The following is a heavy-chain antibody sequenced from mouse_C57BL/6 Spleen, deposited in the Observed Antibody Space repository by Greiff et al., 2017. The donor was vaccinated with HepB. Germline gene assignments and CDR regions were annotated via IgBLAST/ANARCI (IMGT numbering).Heavy chain of an antibody. V-gene: IGHV5-12*01. CDR2: ISNGGGST. J-gene: IGHJ2*01. CDR3: ARRLGNYYFDY. Sequence: EVNVVESGGGLVQPGGSLKLSCAASGFTFSDYYMYWVRQTPEKRLEWVAYISNGGGSTYYPDTVKGRFTISRDNAKNTLYLQMSRLKSEDTAMYYCARRLGNYYFDYWGQGTTLTVSS. CDR1: GFTFSDYY. D-gene: IGHD2-1*01.